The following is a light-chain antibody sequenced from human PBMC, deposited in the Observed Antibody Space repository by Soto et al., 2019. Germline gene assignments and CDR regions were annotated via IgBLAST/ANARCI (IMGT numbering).Light chain of an antibody. V-gene: IGKV3-20*01. CDR1: QSVSSNF. CDR2: GAS. Sequence: EIVLTQSPATLSLSPGERATLSCMASQSVSSNFLDWYQQKPGQAPRLLIYGASSRATGIPDRFSGSGSGTDFTLTISRLEPEDFAVYYCQQYETSPRTFGQGTKVDIK. J-gene: IGKJ1*01. CDR3: QQYETSPRT.